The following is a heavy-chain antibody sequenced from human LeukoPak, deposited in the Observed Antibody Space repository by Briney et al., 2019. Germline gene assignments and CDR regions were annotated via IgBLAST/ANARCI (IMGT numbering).Heavy chain of an antibody. J-gene: IGHJ4*02. V-gene: IGHV1-46*01. CDR1: GYTFTSYY. D-gene: IGHD3-22*01. CDR3: ARRSKYYYDSSGGTFDY. CDR2: INPSGGST. Sequence: GASVKVSCKASGYTFTSYYMHWVRQAPGQGLEWMGIINPSGGSTSYAQKFQGRVTMTRDMSTSTVYMELSSLRSEDTAVYYCARRSKYYYDSSGGTFDYWGQGTLVTVSS.